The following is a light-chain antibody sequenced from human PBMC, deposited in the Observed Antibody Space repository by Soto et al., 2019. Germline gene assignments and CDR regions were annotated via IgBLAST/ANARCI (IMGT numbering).Light chain of an antibody. V-gene: IGKV3-20*01. J-gene: IGKJ5*01. CDR3: QQYGSSPIT. CDR2: GAS. CDR1: QSVSSSY. Sequence: EIVLTQSPGTLSLSPGERATLCCRASQSVSSSYLAWYQQKPGQAPRLLIYGASSRATGIPDRFSGSGSGTDFTLTISRLEPEDFAVYYCQQYGSSPITLGQGTRLEIK.